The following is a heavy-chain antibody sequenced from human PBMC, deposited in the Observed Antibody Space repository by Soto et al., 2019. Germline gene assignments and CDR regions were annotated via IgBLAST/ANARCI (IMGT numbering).Heavy chain of an antibody. CDR1: GGSISSSGYY. D-gene: IGHD2-15*01. J-gene: IGHJ6*02. CDR3: ARHTSIVRKYYYGMDV. CDR2: IYYSGST. V-gene: IGHV4-39*01. Sequence: SETLSLTCTVSGGSISSSGYYWGWIRQPPGKGLEWIGSIYYSGSTYYNPSLKSRVTISVDTSKNQFSLKLSSVTAADTAVYYCARHTSIVRKYYYGMDVWGQGTTVTVSS.